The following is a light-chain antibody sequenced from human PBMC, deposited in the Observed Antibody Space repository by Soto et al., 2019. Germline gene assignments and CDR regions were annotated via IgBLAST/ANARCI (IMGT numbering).Light chain of an antibody. Sequence: QSVLTQPPSVSGAPGQRVTISCTGSSSNIGAGYDVHWYQQLPGTAPKLLIYGNSNRPSGVPDRFSGSKSGTSASLAITGLQAEDEADYYCQSYDSSLSGNVVFGGGTKLTCL. CDR2: GNS. CDR1: SSNIGAGYD. CDR3: QSYDSSLSGNVV. J-gene: IGLJ2*01. V-gene: IGLV1-40*01.